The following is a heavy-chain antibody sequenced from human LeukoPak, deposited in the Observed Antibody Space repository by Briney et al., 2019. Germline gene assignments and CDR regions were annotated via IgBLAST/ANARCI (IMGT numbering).Heavy chain of an antibody. J-gene: IGHJ4*02. CDR3: ASDGSGGLIVLFDS. CDR2: ISGDGAVT. Sequence: GGSLRLSCAASGFTFSSQAMTWVRQAPGKGLEWVSVISGDGAVTYYADSVKGRFTISRDNSRNTLYLQMNSLRAEDTAIYYCASDGSGGLIVLFDSWGQGTLVTVSS. V-gene: IGHV3-23*01. D-gene: IGHD3-16*02. CDR1: GFTFSSQA.